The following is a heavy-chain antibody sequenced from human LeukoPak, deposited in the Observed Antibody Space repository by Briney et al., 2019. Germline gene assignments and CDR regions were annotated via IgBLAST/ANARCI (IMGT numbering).Heavy chain of an antibody. D-gene: IGHD6-6*01. CDR3: SSFAYGMDV. J-gene: IGHJ6*02. CDR1: EFTFSNFA. V-gene: IGHV3-23*01. CDR2: ISGSGGNT. Sequence: PGGSLRLSCVASEFTFSNFAMSWVRLAPGKGLEWVSGISGSGGNTYYADSVKGRFTISRDNSKNTLYLQMNSLRAEDTAVYYCSSFAYGMDVWGQGTTVTVSS.